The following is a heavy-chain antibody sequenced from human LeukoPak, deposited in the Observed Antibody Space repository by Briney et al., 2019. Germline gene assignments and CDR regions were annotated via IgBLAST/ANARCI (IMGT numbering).Heavy chain of an antibody. CDR1: GYTFTDYN. CDR2: ISVYNGNT. D-gene: IGHD3-22*01. V-gene: IGHV1-18*01. J-gene: IGHJ3*02. Sequence: ASVKVSCKASGYTFTDYNINWVRQAPGQGLEWMGWISVYNGNTNYAQKFQGRVTMTTDTSASTAYMELRSLRSDDTAAYYCARDLRGNYYDINGYYYGHRKDDAFDIWGQGTMVTVSP. CDR3: ARDLRGNYYDINGYYYGHRKDDAFDI.